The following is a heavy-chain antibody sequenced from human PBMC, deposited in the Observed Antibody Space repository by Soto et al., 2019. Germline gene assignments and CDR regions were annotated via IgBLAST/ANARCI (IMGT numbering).Heavy chain of an antibody. CDR3: ARDGPYYYASRMDV. CDR2: LHSGGDT. CDR1: GIPVSSNY. J-gene: IGHJ6*02. V-gene: IGHV3-53*04. D-gene: IGHD3-10*01. Sequence: EVQLVESGGGLVQPGGSLRLSCVASGIPVSSNYMTWVRQAPGKGLERVSVLHSGGDTYYANSVKGRFTISRHDSTNTVFLQMNSLTAEDTAVYYCARDGPYYYASRMDVWGQGTTVTVSS.